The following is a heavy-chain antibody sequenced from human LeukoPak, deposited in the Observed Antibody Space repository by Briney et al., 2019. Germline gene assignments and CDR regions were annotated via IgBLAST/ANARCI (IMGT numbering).Heavy chain of an antibody. CDR2: IYTSGST. V-gene: IGHV4-61*02. J-gene: IGHJ2*01. Sequence: QVQLQESGSGLVKPSQTLSLTCTVSGGSISSGSYSWNWIWQPVGKGLEWIGQIYTSGSTNYNPSLKSRVTVSVDTSKNQFSLKLNSVTAADTAVYYCARRGAGWYFDLWGRDALVTVSS. CDR1: GGSISSGSYS. CDR3: ARRGAGWYFDL. D-gene: IGHD4/OR15-4a*01.